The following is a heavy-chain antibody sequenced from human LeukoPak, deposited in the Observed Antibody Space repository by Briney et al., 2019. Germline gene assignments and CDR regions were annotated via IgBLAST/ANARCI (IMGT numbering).Heavy chain of an antibody. CDR3: AREAFTDATGYYFSPLDM. J-gene: IGHJ3*02. V-gene: IGHV3-13*01. Sequence: GGSLRLSCEASGFTFRSYDLHWVRQTAAKGLEWVSLINTAGGTFYSDSVRGRFTISRENAENSFYLQVNSPTADDTAVYYCAREAFTDATGYYFSPLDMWGQGTMVTVSS. D-gene: IGHD2/OR15-2a*01. CDR1: GFTFRSYD. CDR2: INTAGGT.